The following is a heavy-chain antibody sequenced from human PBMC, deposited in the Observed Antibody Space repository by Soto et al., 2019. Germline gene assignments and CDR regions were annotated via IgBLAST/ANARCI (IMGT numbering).Heavy chain of an antibody. D-gene: IGHD5-12*01. V-gene: IGHV1-46*01. CDR1: GYTFTSYY. Sequence: ASVKVSCKASGYTFTSYYMHWVRQAPGQGLEWMGIINPSGGSTSYAQKFQGRVTMTRDTSTSTVYMELSSLRSEDTAVYYCARDGPGKTVEMATIGFAKQGMDVWGQGTTVTVSS. CDR3: ARDGPGKTVEMATIGFAKQGMDV. J-gene: IGHJ6*02. CDR2: INPSGGST.